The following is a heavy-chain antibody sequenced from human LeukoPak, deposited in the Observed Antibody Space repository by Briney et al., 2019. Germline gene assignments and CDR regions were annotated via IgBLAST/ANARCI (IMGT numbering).Heavy chain of an antibody. V-gene: IGHV1-24*01. CDR3: ATDISIAAAGTAFDY. J-gene: IGHJ4*02. D-gene: IGHD6-13*01. CDR1: GYTLTELS. Sequence: GASVKVSCKVSGYTLTELSMHWVRQAPGKGLEWMGGFDPEDGETIYAQKFQGRVTMTEATSIDTAYMELSSLRSEDTAVYYCATDISIAAAGTAFDYWGQGTLVTVSS. CDR2: FDPEDGET.